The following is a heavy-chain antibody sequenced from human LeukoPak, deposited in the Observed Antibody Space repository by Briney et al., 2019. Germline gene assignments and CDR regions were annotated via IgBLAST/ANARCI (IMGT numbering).Heavy chain of an antibody. CDR2: IRSSSSYT. CDR3: ARGYYDNSGYYFPFDY. D-gene: IGHD3-22*01. CDR1: GFTFSDYC. V-gene: IGHV3-11*06. Sequence: TGGSLRLSCAASGFTFSDYCMSWIRQAPGKGLEWVSYIRSSSSYTNYADSVKGRFTISRDNAKNSLYLQMNSLRAEDTAVYYCARGYYDNSGYYFPFDYWGQGTLVTVSS. J-gene: IGHJ4*02.